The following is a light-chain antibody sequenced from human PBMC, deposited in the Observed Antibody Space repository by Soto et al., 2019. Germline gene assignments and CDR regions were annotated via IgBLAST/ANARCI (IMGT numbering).Light chain of an antibody. CDR2: EGN. CDR1: SSDVGSYNL. V-gene: IGLV2-23*03. J-gene: IGLJ2*01. Sequence: QSALTQPASVSGSPGQSITISCTGTSSDVGSYNLVSWYQQHPGKAPKLMIYEGNKRPSGVSNRFSGSKSGNTASLTISGLQAEDEADYYCCSYASSTTIFGGGTKLTVL. CDR3: CSYASSTTI.